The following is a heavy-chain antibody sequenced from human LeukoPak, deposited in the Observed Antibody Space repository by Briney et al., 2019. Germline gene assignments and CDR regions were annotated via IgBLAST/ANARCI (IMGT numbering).Heavy chain of an antibody. J-gene: IGHJ4*02. D-gene: IGHD3-10*01. V-gene: IGHV4-39*01. CDR1: GGSISSNY. CDR2: IYYSGST. Sequence: PSETLSLTCTVSGGSISSNYWGWIRQPPGKGLEWIGSIYYSGSTYYSPSLKSRVTISVDTSKNQFSLKLNSVTAGDTAVYYCVRHGDVRIQWGQGTLVTVSS. CDR3: VRHGDVRIQ.